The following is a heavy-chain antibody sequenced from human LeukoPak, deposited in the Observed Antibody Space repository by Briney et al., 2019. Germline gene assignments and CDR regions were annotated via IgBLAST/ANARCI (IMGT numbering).Heavy chain of an antibody. CDR1: GFTFSSYG. V-gene: IGHV3-30*02. CDR3: AKDQRGSQYYFDY. J-gene: IGHJ4*02. CDR2: IRYDGSNK. Sequence: GGSLRLSCAASGFTFSSYGIHWVRQAPGKGLEWVAFIRYDGSNKYYADSVKGRFTISRDNSKNTLYLQMNSLRAEDTTVYYCAKDQRGSQYYFDYWGQGTLVTVSS. D-gene: IGHD3-10*01.